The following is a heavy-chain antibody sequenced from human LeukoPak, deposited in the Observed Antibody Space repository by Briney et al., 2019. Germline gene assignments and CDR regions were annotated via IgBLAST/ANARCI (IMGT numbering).Heavy chain of an antibody. CDR2: IYSSGST. Sequence: SETLSLTCVVSGGSISSTSHYWGWIRQPPGKGLEWIGSIYSSGSTFYNPSLKSRVTISVDTSKKQFYVKMSSVTAADTAVYYCARLTGPTSYFDYWGQGTLVTVSS. CDR3: ARLTGPTSYFDY. J-gene: IGHJ4*02. V-gene: IGHV4-39*07. CDR1: GGSISSTSHY. D-gene: IGHD7-27*01.